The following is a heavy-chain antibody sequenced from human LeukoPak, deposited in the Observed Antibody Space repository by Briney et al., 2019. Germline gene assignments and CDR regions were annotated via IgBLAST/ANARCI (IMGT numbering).Heavy chain of an antibody. J-gene: IGHJ4*02. CDR2: ISAYNGNT. D-gene: IGHD3-3*01. V-gene: IGHV1-18*01. Sequence: GASVKVSCKASGYTFTSYGISWVRQAPGQGLEWMGWISAYNGNTNYAQKLQGRVTMTTDTSTSTAYMELRSLRSDDTAVYYCARDHMYYDFWILAHWGQGTLVTVSS. CDR1: GYTFTSYG. CDR3: ARDHMYYDFWILAH.